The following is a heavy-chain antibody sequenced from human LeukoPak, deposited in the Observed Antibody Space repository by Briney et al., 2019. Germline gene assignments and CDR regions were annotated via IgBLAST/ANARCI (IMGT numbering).Heavy chain of an antibody. J-gene: IGHJ4*02. V-gene: IGHV3-33*01. CDR3: ARARVISSTSPFDY. Sequence: GGSLRLSCAASGFTFSSYGMHWVRQAPGKGLEWVAVIWYDGSNKYYADSVKGRFTISRDNSKNTLYLQMNSLRAADTAVYYCARARVISSTSPFDYWGQGTLVTVSS. CDR2: IWYDGSNK. D-gene: IGHD2-2*01. CDR1: GFTFSSYG.